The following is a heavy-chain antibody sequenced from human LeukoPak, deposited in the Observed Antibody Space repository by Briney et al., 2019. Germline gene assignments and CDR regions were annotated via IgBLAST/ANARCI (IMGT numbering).Heavy chain of an antibody. V-gene: IGHV3-21*01. Sequence: GGSLRLSCAAYGFTFSSYSMNWVRQAPGKGLEWVSFISTSSSYIYYADSVKGRFTISRDNAKNSLYLQMNSLRAEDTAVYYCARTSYATVTRFVDYWGQGTLVTVSS. D-gene: IGHD4-17*01. J-gene: IGHJ4*02. CDR2: ISTSSSYI. CDR1: GFTFSSYS. CDR3: ARTSYATVTRFVDY.